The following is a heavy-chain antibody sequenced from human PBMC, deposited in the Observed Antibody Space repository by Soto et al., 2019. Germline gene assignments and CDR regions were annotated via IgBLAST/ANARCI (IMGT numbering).Heavy chain of an antibody. CDR1: GFTFSGYW. Sequence: EVQLVESGGGLVQPGGSLRLSCAASGFTFSGYWMSWVRQAPGKGLEWVANIKQDGSEQFYVDSVKGRFPISRDNAKNTLYLQRNSLRAEDTAVYYCARAAVWGQGTKVTVAS. CDR3: ARAAV. V-gene: IGHV3-7*05. J-gene: IGHJ6*02. CDR2: IKQDGSEQ.